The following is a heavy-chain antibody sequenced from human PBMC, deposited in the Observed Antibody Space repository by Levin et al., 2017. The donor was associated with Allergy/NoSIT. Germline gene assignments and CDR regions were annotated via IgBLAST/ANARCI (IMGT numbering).Heavy chain of an antibody. CDR3: ARDRSGITIFGVVTDDFDI. CDR1: GYTFTSYG. CDR2: ISAYNGNT. V-gene: IGHV1-18*01. Sequence: PEASVKVSCKASGYTFTSYGISWVRQAPGQGLEWMGWISAYNGNTNYAQKLQGRVTMTTDTSTSKAYMGLRRLRSDDTAVYYCARDRSGITIFGVVTDDFDIWGQGTMVTVSS. D-gene: IGHD3-3*01. J-gene: IGHJ3*02.